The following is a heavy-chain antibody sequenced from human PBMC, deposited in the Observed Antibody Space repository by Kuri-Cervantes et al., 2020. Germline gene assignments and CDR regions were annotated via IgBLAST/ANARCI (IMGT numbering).Heavy chain of an antibody. Sequence: SVKVSCKASGGTFSSYAISWVRQAPGQGLEWMGGIIPIFGTANYAQKFQGRVTITADESTSTAYMELRSLRSDDTAVYYCARSRSGWYYFDYWGQGTLVTVSS. J-gene: IGHJ4*02. CDR2: IIPIFGTA. D-gene: IGHD6-19*01. CDR1: GGTFSSYA. CDR3: ARSRSGWYYFDY. V-gene: IGHV1-69*13.